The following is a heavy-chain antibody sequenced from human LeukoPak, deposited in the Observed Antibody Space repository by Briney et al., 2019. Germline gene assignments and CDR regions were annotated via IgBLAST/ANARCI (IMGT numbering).Heavy chain of an antibody. CDR2: INPNSGGT. V-gene: IGHV1-2*02. Sequence: ASVKVSCKASGYTFTGYYMHWVRQAPGQGLEWMGWINPNSGGTNYAQKFQGRVTMTRDTSISTAYLQWSSLKASDTAMYYCARHSFVYYMDVWGQGTPVTASS. D-gene: IGHD2-21*01. CDR3: ARHSFVYYMDV. J-gene: IGHJ6*03. CDR1: GYTFTGYY.